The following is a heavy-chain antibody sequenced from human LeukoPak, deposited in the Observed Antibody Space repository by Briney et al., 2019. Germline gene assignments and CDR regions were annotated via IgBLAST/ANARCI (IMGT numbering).Heavy chain of an antibody. CDR2: ISCDGGST. J-gene: IGHJ3*02. Sequence: GGSLRLSCAASGFTFDDYTMHWVRHAPGKGLEWVSLISCDGGSTYYADSVKGRFTISRDNSKNSLYLQMNSLRTEDTALYYCAKDLKLERRSAHAFDIWGQGTMVTVSS. V-gene: IGHV3-43*01. D-gene: IGHD1-1*01. CDR1: GFTFDDYT. CDR3: AKDLKLERRSAHAFDI.